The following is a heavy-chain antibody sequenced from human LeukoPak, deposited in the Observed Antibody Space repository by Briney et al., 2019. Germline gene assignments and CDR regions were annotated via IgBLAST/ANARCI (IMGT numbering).Heavy chain of an antibody. CDR1: GDSVSSNGAA. D-gene: IGHD2-2*01. V-gene: IGHV6-1*01. CDR3: AREGCSSTSCSQGFDP. J-gene: IGHJ5*02. Sequence: SQTLSLTCAISGDSVSSNGAAWNWIRQSPSRGLEWLGRTYYRSKWKNEYAPSVKSRVTINPDTSKNHFSLQLNPVTPDDTAVYYCAREGCSSTSCSQGFDPWGQGTLVTV. CDR2: TYYRSKWKN.